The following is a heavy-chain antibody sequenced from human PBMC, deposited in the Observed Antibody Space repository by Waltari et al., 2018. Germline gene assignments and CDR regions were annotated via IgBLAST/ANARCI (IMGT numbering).Heavy chain of an antibody. V-gene: IGHV3-21*01. CDR2: ISSSSSYI. CDR1: GFTFSSYS. Sequence: EVQLVESGGGLVKPGGSLRLSCAASGFTFSSYSMNWVRQAPGKGLEWVSSISSSSSYIYYADSVKGRFTISRDNAKNSLYLQMNSLRAEDTAVYYCARGDGMQYYFDYWGQGTLVTVPT. J-gene: IGHJ4*02. CDR3: ARGDGMQYYFDY.